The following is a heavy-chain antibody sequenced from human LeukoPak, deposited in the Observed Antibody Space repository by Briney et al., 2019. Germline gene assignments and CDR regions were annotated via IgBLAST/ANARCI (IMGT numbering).Heavy chain of an antibody. Sequence: SETLSLTCAVYGGSFSGYYWSWIRQPPGKGLEWIGEINHSGSTNYNPSLKSRVAISVDMSKNQFSLKLSSVTAADTAVYYCARDRPGIAVAGDAFDIWGQGTMVTVSS. CDR3: ARDRPGIAVAGDAFDI. CDR1: GGSFSGYY. J-gene: IGHJ3*02. D-gene: IGHD6-19*01. V-gene: IGHV4-34*01. CDR2: INHSGST.